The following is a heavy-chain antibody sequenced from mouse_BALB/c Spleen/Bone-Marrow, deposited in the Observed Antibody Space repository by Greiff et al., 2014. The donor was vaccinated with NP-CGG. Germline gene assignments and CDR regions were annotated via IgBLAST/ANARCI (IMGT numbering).Heavy chain of an antibody. Sequence: EVQLQQSGGGLVQPGGSLKLSCAASGFDFSRYWMTWVRQAPGKGLEWIGEINPDSSTINYTPSLKDKFIISRDNAKNTLYLQMSRVRSEDIALYYCARNGYYGWIAYWGQGTLVIVSA. CDR1: GFDFSRYW. V-gene: IGHV4-1*02. D-gene: IGHD2-3*01. CDR2: INPDSSTI. J-gene: IGHJ3*01. CDR3: ARNGYYGWIAY.